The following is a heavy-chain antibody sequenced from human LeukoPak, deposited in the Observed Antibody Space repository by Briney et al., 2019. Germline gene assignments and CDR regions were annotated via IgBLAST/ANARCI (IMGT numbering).Heavy chain of an antibody. V-gene: IGHV1-2*02. CDR3: ARELAYYYDSSGLNWFDP. J-gene: IGHJ5*02. CDR1: GYTFTGYY. Sequence: ASVKVSCKASGYTFTGYYMHWVRQAPGQGLEWMGWINPNSGGTNYAQKFQGGVTMTRDTSISTAYMELSRLRSDDTAVYYCARELAYYYDSSGLNWFDPWGQGTLVTVSS. CDR2: INPNSGGT. D-gene: IGHD3-22*01.